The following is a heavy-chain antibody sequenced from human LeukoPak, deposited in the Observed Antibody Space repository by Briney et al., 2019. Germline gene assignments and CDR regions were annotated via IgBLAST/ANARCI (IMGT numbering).Heavy chain of an antibody. J-gene: IGHJ6*03. CDR3: ATTAYSRGWYLRHMDV. D-gene: IGHD6-19*01. CDR2: IRYDGSNK. Sequence: GGSLRLSCAASGFTFSSYGMHWVRQAPGKGLEWVAFIRYDGSNKYYADSVKGRFTISRDNSKSTLYLQMNSLRAEDTAVYYCATTAYSRGWYLRHMDVWGLGTTVTVSS. CDR1: GFTFSSYG. V-gene: IGHV3-30*02.